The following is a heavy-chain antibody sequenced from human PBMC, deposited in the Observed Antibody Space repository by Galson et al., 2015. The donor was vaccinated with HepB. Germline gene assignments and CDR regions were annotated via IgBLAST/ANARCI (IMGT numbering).Heavy chain of an antibody. CDR3: ARTWFLGDRVRTFDY. D-gene: IGHD3-16*01. Sequence: ETLSLTCAVYGGSFSGYYWSWIRQPPGKGLEWIGEINHSGSTNYNPSLKSRVTISVDTSKNQFSLKLSSVTAADTAVYYCARTWFLGDRVRTFDYWGQGTLVTVSS. J-gene: IGHJ4*02. CDR1: GGSFSGYY. CDR2: INHSGST. V-gene: IGHV4-34*01.